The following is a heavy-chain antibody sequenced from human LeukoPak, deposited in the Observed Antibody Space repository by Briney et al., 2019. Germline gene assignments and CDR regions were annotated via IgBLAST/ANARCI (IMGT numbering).Heavy chain of an antibody. CDR1: GGSISSSSYY. V-gene: IGHV4-39*07. Sequence: PSETLSLTCTVSGGSISSSSYYWGWIRQPPGKGLEWIGSIYYSGSTYYNPSLKSRVTISVDTSKNQFSLKLSSVTAADTAVYYCARDTSYGYGWGQGTLVTVSS. CDR2: IYYSGST. D-gene: IGHD5-18*01. CDR3: ARDTSYGYG. J-gene: IGHJ4*02.